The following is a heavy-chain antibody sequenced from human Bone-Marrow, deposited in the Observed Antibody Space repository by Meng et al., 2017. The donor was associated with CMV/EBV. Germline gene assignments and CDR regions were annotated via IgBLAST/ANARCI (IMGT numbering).Heavy chain of an antibody. CDR3: AKVYYYDSGSFRFDY. Sequence: SGFTFSSYAMSWVRQAPGKGLEWVSAISASGGSTYNADSVKGRFTISRDNSKNTLYLQMNSLRAEDTAIYYCAKVYYYDSGSFRFDYWGQGTLVTVSS. CDR1: GFTFSSYA. V-gene: IGHV3-23*01. CDR2: ISASGGST. D-gene: IGHD3-10*01. J-gene: IGHJ4*02.